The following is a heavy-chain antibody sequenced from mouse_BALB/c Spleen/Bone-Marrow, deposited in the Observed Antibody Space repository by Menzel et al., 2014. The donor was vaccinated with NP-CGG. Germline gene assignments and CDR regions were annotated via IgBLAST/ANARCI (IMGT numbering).Heavy chain of an antibody. V-gene: IGHV1-54*03. D-gene: IGHD1-1*01. CDR3: ARSRDYYDNNSFAY. CDR2: INPGSGGT. J-gene: IGHJ3*01. Sequence: QVQLQQSGAELVRPGTSLKESCQASGYVFTDFLLEWVKQRPGQGLEGVGVINPGSGGTNYNEKFKDKATLTADRSSSTAYMQLSSLTSDDSAVYFCARSRDYYDNNSFAYWGQGTLVTVSA. CDR1: GYVFTDFL.